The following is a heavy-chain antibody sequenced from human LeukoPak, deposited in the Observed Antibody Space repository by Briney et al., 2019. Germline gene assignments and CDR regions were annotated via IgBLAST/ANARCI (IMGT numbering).Heavy chain of an antibody. Sequence: ASVKVSCKASGYTFTGYYMHWVRQAPGQGLEWMGRINPNSGGTNYAQKFQGRVTMTRDTSISTAYMELSRLRSDDTAVYYCARALTDYDFWSGQTYYFGYWGQGTLVTVSS. V-gene: IGHV1-2*06. CDR1: GYTFTGYY. CDR2: INPNSGGT. J-gene: IGHJ4*02. CDR3: ARALTDYDFWSGQTYYFGY. D-gene: IGHD3-3*01.